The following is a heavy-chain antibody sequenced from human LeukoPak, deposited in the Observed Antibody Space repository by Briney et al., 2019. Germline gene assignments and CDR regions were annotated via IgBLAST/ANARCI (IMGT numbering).Heavy chain of an antibody. J-gene: IGHJ4*02. CDR1: GFTFSNAW. Sequence: AGGSLRLSCAASGFTFSNAWMSWVRQAPGKGLEWAGRIKSKTDGGTTDYAAPVKGRFTISRDDSKNTLYLRMNSLKTEDTAVYYCTTVQAGYCSSTSCPYYFDYWGQGTLVTVSS. D-gene: IGHD2-2*01. CDR2: IKSKTDGGTT. CDR3: TTVQAGYCSSTSCPYYFDY. V-gene: IGHV3-15*01.